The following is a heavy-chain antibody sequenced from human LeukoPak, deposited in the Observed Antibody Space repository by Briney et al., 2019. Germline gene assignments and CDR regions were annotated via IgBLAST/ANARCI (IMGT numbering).Heavy chain of an antibody. J-gene: IGHJ4*02. CDR1: GFTFSSYW. CDR2: INSDGSST. D-gene: IGHD6-19*01. CDR3: ARDDQYSSGWYDSYFDY. V-gene: IGHV3-74*01. Sequence: GGSLRLSCAASGFTFSSYWMHWVRQAPGEGLVLVSRINSDGSSTSYADSVNGPFTISRDNAKNTLYLQMNSLRAEDTAVYYCARDDQYSSGWYDSYFDYWGQGTLVTVSS.